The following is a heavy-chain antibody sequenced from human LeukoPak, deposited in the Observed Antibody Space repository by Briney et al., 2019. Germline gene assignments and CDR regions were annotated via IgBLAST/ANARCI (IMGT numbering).Heavy chain of an antibody. Sequence: GGSLRLSCAASGFTFSSYSMTWVRQAPGKGLEWVSSISSSSSYIYYADSVKGRFTISRDNAKNSLYLQMNSLRAEDTAVYYCAREGNDYGDYWGQGTLVTVSS. V-gene: IGHV3-21*01. CDR3: AREGNDYGDY. CDR2: ISSSSSYI. J-gene: IGHJ4*02. CDR1: GFTFSSYS.